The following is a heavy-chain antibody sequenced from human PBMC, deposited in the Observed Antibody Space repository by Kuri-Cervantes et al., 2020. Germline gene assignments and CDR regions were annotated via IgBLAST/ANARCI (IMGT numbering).Heavy chain of an antibody. CDR1: GGSISRYY. CDR2: IYYSGST. CDR3: ARAPREWGSYYYMDV. J-gene: IGHJ6*03. V-gene: IGHV4-59*01. Sequence: SETLSLTCTVSGGSISRYYWSWIRQPPGKGLEWIGYIYYSGSTNSNPSLKSRVTISIDTSRHHFFLKLTSVTAADTAVYYCARAPREWGSYYYMDVWGKGTTVTVSS. D-gene: IGHD3-3*01.